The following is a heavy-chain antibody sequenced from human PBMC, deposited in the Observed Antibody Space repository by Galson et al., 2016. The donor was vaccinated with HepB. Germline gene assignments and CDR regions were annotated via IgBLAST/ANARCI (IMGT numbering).Heavy chain of an antibody. D-gene: IGHD2-2*01. CDR1: GYTFTSYG. CDR3: ARDPRKTRYQLLEVYYYYYGMDV. J-gene: IGHJ6*02. V-gene: IGHV1-18*01. Sequence: SVKVSCKASGYTFTSYGISWVRQAPGQGLEWMGWINPYNGNTNYAQKLQGRVTMTTDTSTSTAYMELRSLRSDDTAVYYCARDPRKTRYQLLEVYYYYYGMDVWGQRTTVTVSS. CDR2: INPYNGNT.